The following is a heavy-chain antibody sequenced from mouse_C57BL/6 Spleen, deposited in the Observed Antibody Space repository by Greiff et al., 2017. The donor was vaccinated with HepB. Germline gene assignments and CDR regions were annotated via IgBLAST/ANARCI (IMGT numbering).Heavy chain of an antibody. V-gene: IGHV5-17*01. Sequence: EVQRVESGGGLVKPGGSLKLSCAASGFTFSDYGMHWVRQAPEKGLEWVAYISSGSSTIYYADTVKGRFTITRDNAKNTLFLQMTSLRSEDTAMYYCGREDMGNYWYFDVWGTGTTVTVSS. CDR1: GFTFSDYG. D-gene: IGHD1-1*02. J-gene: IGHJ1*03. CDR3: GREDMGNYWYFDV. CDR2: ISSGSSTI.